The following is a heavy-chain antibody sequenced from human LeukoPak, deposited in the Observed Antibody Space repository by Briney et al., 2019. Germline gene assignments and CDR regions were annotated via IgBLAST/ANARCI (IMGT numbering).Heavy chain of an antibody. J-gene: IGHJ4*02. CDR2: IYYSGGT. Sequence: ASETLSLTCTVSGGSISSYYWSWIRQPPGKGLEWIGYIYYSGGTNYNPSLKSRVTISVDTSKNQFSLKLSSVTAADTAMYYCARVSGYDWESFYDYWGQGSLVTVSS. D-gene: IGHD5-12*01. V-gene: IGHV4-59*01. CDR3: ARVSGYDWESFYDY. CDR1: GGSISSYY.